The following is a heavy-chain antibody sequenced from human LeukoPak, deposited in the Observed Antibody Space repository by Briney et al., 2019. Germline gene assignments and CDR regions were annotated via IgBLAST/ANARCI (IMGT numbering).Heavy chain of an antibody. Sequence: SSEKVSCKASVGTVSSSAISWVRQSPGQGLEWMGGIIPIFGTANYAQKFQGRVTITADKSTSTAYMELSSLRSEDTAVYYGARGQDYDGSGSYYFVYWGQGTLVTVAS. D-gene: IGHD3-10*01. CDR3: ARGQDYDGSGSYYFVY. J-gene: IGHJ4*02. CDR1: VGTVSSSA. V-gene: IGHV1-69*06. CDR2: IIPIFGTA.